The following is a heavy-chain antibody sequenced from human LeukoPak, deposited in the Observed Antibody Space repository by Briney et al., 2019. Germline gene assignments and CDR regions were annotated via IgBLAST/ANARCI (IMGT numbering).Heavy chain of an antibody. J-gene: IGHJ1*01. CDR3: ARPRGNSGEYFQH. Sequence: ASVKVSCKASGYTFTSYGISWVRQAPGQGLEWMGYISTYNGNTNYARKLQGRVTMTTDTSTSTAYMELRSLRSDDTAVYYCARPRGNSGEYFQHWAQGTLVTVSS. CDR1: GYTFTSYG. V-gene: IGHV1-18*01. D-gene: IGHD1-26*01. CDR2: ISTYNGNT.